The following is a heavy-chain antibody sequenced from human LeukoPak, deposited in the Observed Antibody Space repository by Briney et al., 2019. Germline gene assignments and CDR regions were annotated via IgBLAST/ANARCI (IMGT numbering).Heavy chain of an antibody. V-gene: IGHV3-48*03. J-gene: IGHJ4*02. CDR1: GFTFSSYE. D-gene: IGHD3-22*01. CDR2: ISSSGSTI. Sequence: GGSLRLSCAASGFTFSSYEMNWVRQAPGKGLEWVSYISSSGSTIYYADSVKGRFTISRDNAKNSLYLQMNSLRAEDTAVYYCARMPNDDSSGYDYWGQGTLVTVS. CDR3: ARMPNDDSSGYDY.